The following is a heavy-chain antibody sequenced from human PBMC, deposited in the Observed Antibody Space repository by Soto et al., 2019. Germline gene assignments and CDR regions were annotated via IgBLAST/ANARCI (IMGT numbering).Heavy chain of an antibody. V-gene: IGHV3-21*01. Sequence: EVHVVESGGGLVKPGGSLRLSCVASGFTFSTSTMNWVRQAPGKGLEWVSSISSSRSYIYYADSVKGRFSISRDNAKNSLFLQMNSLRAEDTAVYYCARSPHGTTFYYYGMDVWGQGTTVTVSS. J-gene: IGHJ6*02. CDR2: ISSSRSYI. CDR3: ARSPHGTTFYYYGMDV. CDR1: GFTFSTST. D-gene: IGHD1-1*01.